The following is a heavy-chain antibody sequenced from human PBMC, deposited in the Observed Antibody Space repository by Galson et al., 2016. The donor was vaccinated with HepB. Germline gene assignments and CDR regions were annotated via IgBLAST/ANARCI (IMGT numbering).Heavy chain of an antibody. D-gene: IGHD4-11*01. CDR2: IFHIGST. CDR1: GGPISSNRYY. CDR3: SRPSTVTTFYY. V-gene: IGHV4-39*01. Sequence: SETLSLTCTVSGGPISSNRYYWGWIRQPPGKGLEWIGSIFHIGSTYYNASLKSRVTISVDTSKNQFSLKLSSVTAADTAVYYCSRPSTVTTFYYWGQGTLVTVSS. J-gene: IGHJ4*02.